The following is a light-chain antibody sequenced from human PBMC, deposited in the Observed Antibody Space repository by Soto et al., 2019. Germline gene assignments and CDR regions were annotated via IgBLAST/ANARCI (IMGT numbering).Light chain of an antibody. CDR2: KAS. V-gene: IGKV1-5*03. J-gene: IGKJ1*01. CDR1: QSISNS. Sequence: DIQMTQSPSTLSASVGDRVTITCRATQSISNSLAWYQQKPGRAPKLLIYKASSLESGVPSRFSGRGSGTEFTLTISSLQPDDFASYYCQQYNRYWTFGQGTKVEIK. CDR3: QQYNRYWT.